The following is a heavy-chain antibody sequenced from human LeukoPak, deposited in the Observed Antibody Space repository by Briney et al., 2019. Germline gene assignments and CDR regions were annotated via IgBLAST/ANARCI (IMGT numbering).Heavy chain of an antibody. V-gene: IGHV4-4*07. CDR1: GGSISSYY. Sequence: SETLSLTCTVSGGSISSYYWSWIRQPAGKGLEWIGRIYTSGGTNYNPSLKSRVTMSVDTSKNQFSLKLSSVTAADTAVYYCARNYDFWSGYYGSFDYWGQGTLVTVSS. D-gene: IGHD3-3*01. CDR2: IYTSGGT. J-gene: IGHJ4*02. CDR3: ARNYDFWSGYYGSFDY.